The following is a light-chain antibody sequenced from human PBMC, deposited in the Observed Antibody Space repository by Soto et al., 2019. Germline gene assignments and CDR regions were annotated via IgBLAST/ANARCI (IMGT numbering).Light chain of an antibody. CDR1: SSDVGSYDY. J-gene: IGLJ1*01. Sequence: QSVLIQPPSVSGSPGQSVTISCTGTSSDVGSYDYVSWYQQHPGTVPKPMIYNVNTQPSGVPDRFSGSKSASTASLTISGLQVEDEADYFCGSYSSTTTREVFGTGTKVTVL. CDR3: GSYSSTTTREV. V-gene: IGLV2-18*02. CDR2: NVN.